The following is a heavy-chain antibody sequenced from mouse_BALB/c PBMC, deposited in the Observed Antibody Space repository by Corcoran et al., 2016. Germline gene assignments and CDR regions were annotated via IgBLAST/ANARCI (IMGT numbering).Heavy chain of an antibody. CDR3: ARYDGYSGAY. D-gene: IGHD2-3*01. V-gene: IGHV1-26*01. CDR2: INPYNGAT. CDR1: RYSFAAYY. J-gene: IGHJ3*01. Sequence: EIQMQQSGPELVKPGASLKIYCTASRYSFAAYYIHWVKQSHVKNLEWIGRINPYNGATSYNQNFKDKASLTVDKSSSTAYMELHSLTSEDSAVDYCARYDGYSGAYWGQGTLVTVSA.